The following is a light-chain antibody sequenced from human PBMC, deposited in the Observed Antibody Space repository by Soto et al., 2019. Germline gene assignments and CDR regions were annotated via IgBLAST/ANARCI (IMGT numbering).Light chain of an antibody. CDR1: QGISDY. Sequence: DIQLTQSPSFLSASVGDRVTISCRASQGISDYLAWYQQKPGKAPKLLIYGASTLQSGVPSRFSGSASGTAFTLPISSLQPEDFATYFCQQFTAYPLTFGGGTSWRSN. V-gene: IGKV1-9*01. CDR2: GAS. J-gene: IGKJ4*01. CDR3: QQFTAYPLT.